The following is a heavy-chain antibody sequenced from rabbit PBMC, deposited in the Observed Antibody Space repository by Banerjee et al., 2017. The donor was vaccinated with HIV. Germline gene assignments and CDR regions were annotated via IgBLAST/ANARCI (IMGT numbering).Heavy chain of an antibody. CDR2: IYTSWSGSA. CDR3: ARDYVGYIGNGYYFNL. J-gene: IGHJ4*01. V-gene: IGHV1S43*01. D-gene: IGHD7-1*01. CDR1: GFSFSNNYV. Sequence: QEQLEESGGGLVKPGASLTLTCTASGFSFSNNYVMCWVRQAPGKGLEWIACIYTSWSGSAYYASWAKGRFTISKSTSLNTVDLKMTSLTVADTATYFCARDYVGYIGNGYYFNLWGQGTLVTVS.